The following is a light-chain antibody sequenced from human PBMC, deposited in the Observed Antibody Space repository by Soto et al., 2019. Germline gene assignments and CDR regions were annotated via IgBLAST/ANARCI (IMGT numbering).Light chain of an antibody. J-gene: IGKJ1*01. V-gene: IGKV1-5*03. CDR2: KAS. Sequence: DIQMTQSPSTLSGSVGDRVTITCRASQTISSWLAWYQQKPGKAPKLLIYKASTLKSGVPSRFSGSGSGTEFTLTISSLQPDDFATYYCQHYNGYSEAFGQGTKGISN. CDR1: QTISSW. CDR3: QHYNGYSEA.